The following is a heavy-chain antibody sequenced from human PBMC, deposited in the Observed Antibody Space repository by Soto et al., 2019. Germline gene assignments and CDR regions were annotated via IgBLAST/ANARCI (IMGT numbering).Heavy chain of an antibody. CDR3: ARPPYMTTVTTGWFDP. J-gene: IGHJ5*02. CDR2: INPSGGST. CDR1: GYTFTSYY. D-gene: IGHD4-17*01. V-gene: IGHV1-46*01. Sequence: QVQLVQSGAEVKKPGASVKVSCKASGYTFTSYYMHWVRQAPGQGLEWMGIINPSGGSTSYAQKFQGRVTMTRDTSTSTGYMELSSLRSEDTAVYYCARPPYMTTVTTGWFDPWGQGTLVTVSS.